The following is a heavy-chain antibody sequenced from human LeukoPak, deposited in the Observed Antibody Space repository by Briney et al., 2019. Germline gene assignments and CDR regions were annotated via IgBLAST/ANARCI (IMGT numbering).Heavy chain of an antibody. CDR3: AKAGYDLTADY. Sequence: GGSLRLSCAASGFTFSSYGMHWVRQAPGKGLEWVAVISYDGSNKYYADSVKGRFTISRDNSKNTLYLQMNSLRAEDTAVYYCAKAGYDLTADYWGQGTLVTVSS. J-gene: IGHJ4*02. V-gene: IGHV3-30*18. CDR1: GFTFSSYG. CDR2: ISYDGSNK. D-gene: IGHD3-3*01.